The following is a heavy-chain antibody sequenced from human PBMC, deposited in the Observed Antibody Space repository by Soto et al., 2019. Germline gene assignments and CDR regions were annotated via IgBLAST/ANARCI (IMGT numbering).Heavy chain of an antibody. CDR2: ISWNSGSI. D-gene: IGHD3-9*01. CDR1: GFTFDDYA. CDR3: AKAALRYFDWLLIDY. V-gene: IGHV3-9*01. J-gene: IGHJ4*02. Sequence: GGSLRLSCAASGFTFDDYAMHWVRQAPGKGLEWVSGISWNSGSIGYADSVKGRFTISRDNAKNSLYLQMNSLRAEDTALYYCAKAALRYFDWLLIDYWGQGTLVTVSS.